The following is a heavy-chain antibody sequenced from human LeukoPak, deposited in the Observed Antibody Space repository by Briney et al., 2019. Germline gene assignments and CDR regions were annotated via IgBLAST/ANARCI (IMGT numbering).Heavy chain of an antibody. V-gene: IGHV4-59*08. CDR3: ASAYYYGMDV. CDR1: GGSISSYY. CDR2: IYYSGST. Sequence: SETLSLTCTASGGSISSYYWSWIRQPPGKGLEWIGYIYYSGSTNYNPSLKSRVTISVDTSKNQFSLKLSSVTAADTAVYYCASAYYYGMDVWGQGTTVTVSS. J-gene: IGHJ6*02.